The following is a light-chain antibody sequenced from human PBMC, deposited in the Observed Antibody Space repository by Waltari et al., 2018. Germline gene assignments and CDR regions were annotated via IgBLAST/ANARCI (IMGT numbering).Light chain of an antibody. J-gene: IGLJ3*02. CDR3: QTGGHGTWV. CDR2: VNSDGSH. V-gene: IGLV4-69*01. Sequence: QLVLTQSPSASASLGASVKLTCTLSSGHSSNIIAWHQQQPEKGPRDLMKVNSDGSHSKGDEIPDRFSGSISGAERYLTISSLQSEDEADYYCQTGGHGTWVFGGGTKLTVL. CDR1: SGHSSNI.